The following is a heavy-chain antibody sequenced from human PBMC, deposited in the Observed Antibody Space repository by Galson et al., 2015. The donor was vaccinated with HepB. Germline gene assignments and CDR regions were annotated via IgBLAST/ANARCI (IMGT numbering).Heavy chain of an antibody. CDR3: ARAQAAAGLLYYFDY. Sequence: SLRLSCAASGFTVSSNYMSWVRQAPGKGLEWVSVIYSGGSTYYADSVKGRFTISRDNSKNTLYLQMNSLRAEDTAVYYCARAQAAAGLLYYFDYWGQGTLVTVSS. CDR1: GFTVSSNY. D-gene: IGHD6-13*01. CDR2: IYSGGST. V-gene: IGHV3-66*01. J-gene: IGHJ4*02.